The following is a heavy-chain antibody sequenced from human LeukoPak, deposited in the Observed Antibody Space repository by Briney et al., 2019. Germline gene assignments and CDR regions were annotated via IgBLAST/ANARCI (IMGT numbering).Heavy chain of an antibody. CDR2: INPNSGGT. V-gene: IGHV1-2*02. CDR1: GYTFTGYY. Sequence: GASVKVSCKASGYTFTGYYMHWVRQAPGQGLEWMGWINPNSGGTNYAQKFQGRVTMTRDTSISTAYMELSRLRSDDTAVYYCARDPNSSSWYVSGLFDPWGQGTLVTVSS. D-gene: IGHD6-13*01. J-gene: IGHJ5*02. CDR3: ARDPNSSSWYVSGLFDP.